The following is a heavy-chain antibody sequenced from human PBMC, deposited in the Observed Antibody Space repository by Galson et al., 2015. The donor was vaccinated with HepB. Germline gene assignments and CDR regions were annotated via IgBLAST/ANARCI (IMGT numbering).Heavy chain of an antibody. CDR2: INSDGTYI. CDR3: ARTRGAAAGIFDY. D-gene: IGHD6-13*01. Sequence: SLRLACAASGFPFSNYWMHWVRPAPGKGLVWVSRINSDGTYITYADSVKGRFPISRDNAKNTRYLQMNSPRAEDTALYYCARTRGAAAGIFDYWGQGSLVTVSS. V-gene: IGHV3-74*01. J-gene: IGHJ4*02. CDR1: GFPFSNYW.